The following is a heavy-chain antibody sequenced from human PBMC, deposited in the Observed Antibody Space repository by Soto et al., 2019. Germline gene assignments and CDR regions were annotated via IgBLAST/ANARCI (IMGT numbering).Heavy chain of an antibody. V-gene: IGHV3-23*01. Sequence: EVQLLESGGGLVQPGGSLRLSCAASRFTFSGYAMSWVRQAPGKGLEWVSSIAGNGATTYYSDSVKGRFTISRDNSKNTLYLQMNSLSAEDTAVYFCAKSDHYYDSTTYSFGYWGQGALVSVSS. CDR2: IAGNGATT. D-gene: IGHD3-22*01. CDR1: RFTFSGYA. J-gene: IGHJ4*02. CDR3: AKSDHYYDSTTYSFGY.